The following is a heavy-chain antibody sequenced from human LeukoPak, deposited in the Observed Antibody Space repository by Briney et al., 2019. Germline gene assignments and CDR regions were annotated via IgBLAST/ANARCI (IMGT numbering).Heavy chain of an antibody. D-gene: IGHD2-15*01. CDR2: ISYDGSNK. Sequence: GGSLRLSCAASGFTFSSYGMHWVRQAPGKGLEWVAVISYDGSNKYYADSVKGRFTISRDNSKNTLYLQMNSLRAEDTAVYYCTTIVPDVVASLTFDYWGQGMLVTVSS. CDR3: TTIVPDVVASLTFDY. CDR1: GFTFSSYG. J-gene: IGHJ4*02. V-gene: IGHV3-30*03.